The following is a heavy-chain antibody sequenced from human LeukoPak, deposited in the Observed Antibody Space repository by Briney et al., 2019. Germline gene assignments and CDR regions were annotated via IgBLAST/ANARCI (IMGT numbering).Heavy chain of an antibody. CDR2: IYYSGST. Sequence: KPSETLSLTCTVSGGSISSYYWSWIRQPPGKGLEWIGYIYYSGSTNHNPSLKSRVTISVDTSKNQFSLKLSSVTAADTAVYYCARDLGSMLADAFDIWGQGQWSPSLQ. D-gene: IGHD3-10*01. J-gene: IGHJ3*02. CDR1: GGSISSYY. CDR3: ARDLGSMLADAFDI. V-gene: IGHV4-59*01.